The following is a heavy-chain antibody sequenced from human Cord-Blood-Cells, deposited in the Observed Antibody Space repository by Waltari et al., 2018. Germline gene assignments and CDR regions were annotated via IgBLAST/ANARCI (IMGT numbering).Heavy chain of an antibody. CDR2: INHSGST. J-gene: IGHJ4*02. D-gene: IGHD6-19*01. V-gene: IGHV4-34*01. Sequence: QVQLQQWGAGLLKPSETLSPTCAVYGGSFSGYYLSWIRQPPGKGLEWIGEINHSGSTNYNPSLKSRVTISVDTSKNQFSLKLSSVTAADTAVYYCARSNEAVAGTFDYWGQGTLVTVSS. CDR3: ARSNEAVAGTFDY. CDR1: GGSFSGYY.